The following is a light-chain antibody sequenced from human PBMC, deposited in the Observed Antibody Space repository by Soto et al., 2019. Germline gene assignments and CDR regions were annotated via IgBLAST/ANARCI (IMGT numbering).Light chain of an antibody. J-gene: IGKJ2*01. CDR1: QSVSSN. CDR3: QQYNNWPYT. Sequence: EIVMTQSPATLSVSPGERATLSCRASQSVSSNLAWYQQKPGQAPRLLIYGASTRATGIPARFSGSGSGTECTLTISSLQAEDFAVYYCQQYNNWPYTCGQGTKVDSK. V-gene: IGKV3-15*01. CDR2: GAS.